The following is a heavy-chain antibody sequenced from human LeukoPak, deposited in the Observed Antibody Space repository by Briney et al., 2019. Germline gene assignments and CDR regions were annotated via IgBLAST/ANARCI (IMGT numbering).Heavy chain of an antibody. CDR2: ISYDGSNE. CDR1: GFTFSNYG. CDR3: ARKFLTGRLIDY. D-gene: IGHD7-27*01. V-gene: IGHV3-30*03. J-gene: IGHJ4*02. Sequence: GGSLRLSCAASGFTFSNYGMHWVRQAPGKCMEWVAVISYDGSNEYYADSVKGRITISRDTSRNTLYLQMNSLRAEDTALYYCARKFLTGRLIDYWGQGTLVTVSS.